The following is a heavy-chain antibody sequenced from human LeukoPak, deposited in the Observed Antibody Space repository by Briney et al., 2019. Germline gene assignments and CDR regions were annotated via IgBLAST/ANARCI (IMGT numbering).Heavy chain of an antibody. J-gene: IGHJ4*02. D-gene: IGHD3-22*01. CDR2: IIPILGIA. CDR3: ARDPKNYYYDSSGYSD. Sequence: GASVKVSCKASGGTFSSYAISWVRQAPGQGLEWMGRIIPILGIANYAQKFQGRVTITADKSTSTAYMELSGLRSEDTAVYYCARDPKNYYYDSSGYSDWGQGTLVTVSS. V-gene: IGHV1-69*04. CDR1: GGTFSSYA.